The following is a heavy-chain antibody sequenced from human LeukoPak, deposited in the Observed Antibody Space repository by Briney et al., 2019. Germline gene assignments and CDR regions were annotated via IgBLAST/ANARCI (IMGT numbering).Heavy chain of an antibody. CDR2: VSWDGGST. D-gene: IGHD1-1*01. J-gene: IGHJ4*02. CDR1: GFTFDDYI. CDR3: AKDMGTGTTGLDY. V-gene: IGHV3-43*01. Sequence: GGSLRLSCAASGFTFDDYIMHWVRQRPGKGLEWVSLVSWDGGSTYYADSEKGRFTISRDKSKNSLYLQMNSLRTEDTALYYCAKDMGTGTTGLDYWGQGTLVTVSP.